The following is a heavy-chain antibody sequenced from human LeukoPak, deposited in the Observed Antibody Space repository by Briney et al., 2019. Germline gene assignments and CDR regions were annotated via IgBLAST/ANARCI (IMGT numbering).Heavy chain of an antibody. CDR2: IWYDGSDE. CDR1: GFTFSRYG. D-gene: IGHD4-17*01. V-gene: IGHV3-33*01. CDR3: ARVGEYGDYVGY. Sequence: PGGSLRLSCAASGFTFSRYGMHWVRQAPGKGLEWVAVIWYDGSDEKYADSVKGRFTSSRDDAKNTVYLQMNSLRAEDTAVYYCARVGEYGDYVGYWGQGTLVTVSS. J-gene: IGHJ4*02.